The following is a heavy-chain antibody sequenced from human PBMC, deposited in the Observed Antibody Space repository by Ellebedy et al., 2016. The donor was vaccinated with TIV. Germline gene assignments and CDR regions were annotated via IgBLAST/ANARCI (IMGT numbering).Heavy chain of an antibody. J-gene: IGHJ3*01. CDR1: GYTFTRYY. CDR2: INPRGGST. D-gene: IGHD6-19*01. V-gene: IGHV1-46*01. CDR3: ARAIAVTGDNYELVNALDL. Sequence: ASVKVSCKASGYTFTRYYIHWVRQAPGQGLEWMGIINPRGGSTSYTQKFQGRVTITMDTSTSTVNMELHSLISEDTAVYYCARAIAVTGDNYELVNALDLWGQGTMVTVSS.